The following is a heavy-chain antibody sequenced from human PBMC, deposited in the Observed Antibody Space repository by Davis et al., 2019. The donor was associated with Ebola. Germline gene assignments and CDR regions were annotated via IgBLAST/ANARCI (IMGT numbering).Heavy chain of an antibody. Sequence: GESLKISCTGSGFTFTSHYMTWVRQAPGKGLEWVSFISNIDDTTKYADSVKGRFTISRDNAKNSVFLEMNSLKPEDTAVYYCVRVFPGAPMDVWGQGTTVTVSS. V-gene: IGHV3-11*01. CDR3: VRVFPGAPMDV. CDR1: GFTFTSHY. J-gene: IGHJ6*02. CDR2: ISNIDDTT. D-gene: IGHD3-10*02.